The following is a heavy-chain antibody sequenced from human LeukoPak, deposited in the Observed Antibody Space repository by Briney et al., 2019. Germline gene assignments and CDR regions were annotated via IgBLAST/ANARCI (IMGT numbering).Heavy chain of an antibody. CDR2: INSDGSST. CDR3: ARDTYYYDSSGYYLFDY. V-gene: IGHV3-74*01. J-gene: IGHJ4*02. CDR1: GFTFSSYW. Sequence: GGSLRLSCAASGFTFSSYWMHWVRQAPGKGLVWVSRINSDGSSTSYADSVKGRFTISGDNAKNTLYLQMNSLRAEDTAVYYCARDTYYYDSSGYYLFDYWGQGTLVTVSS. D-gene: IGHD3-22*01.